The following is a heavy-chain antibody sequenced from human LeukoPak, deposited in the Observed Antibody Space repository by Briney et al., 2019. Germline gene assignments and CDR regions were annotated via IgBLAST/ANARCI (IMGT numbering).Heavy chain of an antibody. CDR3: ARRQGCSSTSCPPDY. CDR1: GYTFTSYW. CDR2: IHPGDSDT. Sequence: GESLKISCKGSGYTFTSYWIGWVRQMPGKGLEWMGIIHPGDSDTRYSPSFQGQVTISADKSISTSYLQWSSLKASDTAMYYCARRQGCSSTSCPPDYWGQGTLVTVSP. D-gene: IGHD2-2*01. V-gene: IGHV5-51*01. J-gene: IGHJ4*02.